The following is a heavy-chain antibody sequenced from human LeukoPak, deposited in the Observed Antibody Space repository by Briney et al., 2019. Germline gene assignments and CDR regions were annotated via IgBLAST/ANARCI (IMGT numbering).Heavy chain of an antibody. CDR2: ISRSGSTI. D-gene: IGHD4-17*01. V-gene: IGHV3-48*03. J-gene: IGHJ4*02. CDR3: ARDTTAWVY. Sequence: GGSLRLSCAASGFTFSNYEMNWVRQAPGKGLEWVSYISRSGSTIYYADSVKGRFTISRDNAKNSLYLQINSLRDEDTAVYYCARDTTAWVYWGQGTLVTVSS. CDR1: GFTFSNYE.